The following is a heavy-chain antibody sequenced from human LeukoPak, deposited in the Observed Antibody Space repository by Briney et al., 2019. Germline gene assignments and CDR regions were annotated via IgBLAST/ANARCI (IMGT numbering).Heavy chain of an antibody. V-gene: IGHV1-18*01. CDR3: ARDDGDYGLYYYYMDV. CDR1: GYTFTSYG. D-gene: IGHD4-17*01. CDR2: ISAYNGNT. J-gene: IGHJ6*03. Sequence: ASVKVSCKASGYTFTSYGISWVRQAPGQGLEWMGWISAYNGNTNYAQELQGRVTMTTDTSTSTAYMELRSLRSDDTAVYYCARDDGDYGLYYYYMDVWGKGTTVTVSS.